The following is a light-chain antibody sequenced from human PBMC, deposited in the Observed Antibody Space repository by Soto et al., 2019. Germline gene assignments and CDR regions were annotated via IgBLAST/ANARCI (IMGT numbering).Light chain of an antibody. CDR1: GSDIGIYNF. J-gene: IGLJ2*01. Sequence: QSALIQPASVSGSPGQSIAISCTGTGSDIGIYNFVYWYQHYPGQAPKLMIFEVSKRPSGVSNRFSGSKSGNTASLTISGLQAEDEADYYYSSYTCFSPLVLFGTGTQLTVL. CDR2: EVS. CDR3: SSYTCFSPLVL. V-gene: IGLV2-14*01.